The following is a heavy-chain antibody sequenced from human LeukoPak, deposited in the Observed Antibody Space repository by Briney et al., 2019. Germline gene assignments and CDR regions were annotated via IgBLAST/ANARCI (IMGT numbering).Heavy chain of an antibody. D-gene: IGHD2-15*01. J-gene: IGHJ4*02. CDR2: VYPGDSDT. Sequence: GESLKISCKASGYSFASYWVGWVRPVPGKGLEWMGLVYPGDSDTRYSPSFQGQVTISADKSITTAYLEWSSLKASDTAMYYCANLLNYWGQGTLVTVSS. V-gene: IGHV5-51*01. CDR3: ANLLNY. CDR1: GYSFASYW.